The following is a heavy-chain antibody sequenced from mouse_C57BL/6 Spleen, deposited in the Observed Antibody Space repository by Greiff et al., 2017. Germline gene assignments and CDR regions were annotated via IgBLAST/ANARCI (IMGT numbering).Heavy chain of an antibody. J-gene: IGHJ4*01. CDR2: IDPSDSYT. Sequence: QVQLKQPGAELVKPGASVKLSCKASGYTFTSYWMQWVKQRPGQGLEWIGEIDPSDSYTNYNQKFKGKATLTVDTSSSTAYLQLSSLTSEDSAVYYCARGEDSLSYAMDYWGQGTSVTVSS. CDR1: GYTFTSYW. V-gene: IGHV1-50*01. CDR3: ARGEDSLSYAMDY.